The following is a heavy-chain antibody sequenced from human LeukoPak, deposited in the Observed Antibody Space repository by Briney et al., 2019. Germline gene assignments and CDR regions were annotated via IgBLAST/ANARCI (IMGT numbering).Heavy chain of an antibody. J-gene: IGHJ5*02. CDR1: GYTFTGYY. V-gene: IGHV1-2*02. Sequence: ASVKVSCKASGYTFTGYYMHWVRQAPGQGLEWMGWINPNSGGTNYAQKFQGRVTMTRDTSIRTAYMELSRLRSDDTAVYYCARNACSGGSCYRFDPWGQGTLVTVSS. CDR3: ARNACSGGSCYRFDP. CDR2: INPNSGGT. D-gene: IGHD2-15*01.